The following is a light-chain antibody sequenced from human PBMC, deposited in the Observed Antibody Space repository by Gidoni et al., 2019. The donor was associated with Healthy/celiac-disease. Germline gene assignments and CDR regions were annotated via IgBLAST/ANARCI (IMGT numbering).Light chain of an antibody. V-gene: IGKV3-15*01. CDR2: GAS. J-gene: IGKJ1*01. CDR3: QQYNNWPRT. Sequence: ELVMTQSPATLSVSPGERATLSCRASQSVSSSLAWYQQKPGQAPRLLISGASTRATGIPARVSGSGSETEFTLTISSLQSEDFAVYYCQQYNNWPRTCGQGTKVEIK. CDR1: QSVSSS.